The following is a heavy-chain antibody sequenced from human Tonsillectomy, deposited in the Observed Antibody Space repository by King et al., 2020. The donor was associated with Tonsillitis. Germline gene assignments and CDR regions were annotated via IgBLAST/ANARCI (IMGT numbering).Heavy chain of an antibody. CDR2: IKQDGSEK. V-gene: IGHV3-7*01. CDR3: ARVVDYDYVWGSYRPTFDY. CDR1: GFTFSIYW. D-gene: IGHD3-16*02. Sequence: VQLVESGGGLVQPGGSLRLSCAASGFTFSIYWMSWVRQAPGKGLEWVANIKQDGSEKYYVDSVKGRFTISRDNAKNSLYLQMNSLRAEDTAVYYCARVVDYDYVWGSYRPTFDYWGRGPLVTVSS. J-gene: IGHJ4*02.